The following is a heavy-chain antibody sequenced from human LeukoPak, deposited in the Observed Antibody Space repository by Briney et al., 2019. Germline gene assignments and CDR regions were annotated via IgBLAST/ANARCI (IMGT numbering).Heavy chain of an antibody. CDR3: ARRATTVTTGYYYYYMDV. D-gene: IGHD4-17*01. CDR1: GGSINSRSYY. J-gene: IGHJ6*03. CDR2: VYYAGTT. V-gene: IGHV4-39*01. Sequence: KPSETLSLTCTVSGGSINSRSYYWGWIRQPPGKGLEWIGSVYYAGTTYYNPSLKSRVTISEDTSKNQFSLKLSSVTAADTAVYYCARRATTVTTGYYYYYMDVWGKGTTVTVSS.